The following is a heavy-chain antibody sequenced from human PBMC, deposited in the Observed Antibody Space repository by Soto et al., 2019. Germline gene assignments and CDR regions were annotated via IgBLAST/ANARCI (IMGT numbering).Heavy chain of an antibody. CDR2: TYYRSKWYN. Sequence: SQTLSLTCAISGDSVSSNSAAWNWIRQSPSRGLEWLGRTYYRSKWYNDYAVSVKSRITINPDTSKNQFSLQLNSVTPEDTAVYYCASMGQHRNYYYYGMAVWGQGTTVTVSS. J-gene: IGHJ6*02. V-gene: IGHV6-1*01. D-gene: IGHD6-13*01. CDR1: GDSVSSNSAA. CDR3: ASMGQHRNYYYYGMAV.